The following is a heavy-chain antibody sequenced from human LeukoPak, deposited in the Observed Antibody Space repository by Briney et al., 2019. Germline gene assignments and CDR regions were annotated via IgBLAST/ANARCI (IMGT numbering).Heavy chain of an antibody. J-gene: IGHJ3*02. D-gene: IGHD3-22*01. V-gene: IGHV1-69*13. CDR3: ARDRRYYYDSSGYTDAFDI. CDR1: GGTFSSYA. CDR2: IVPIFGTA. Sequence: SVKVSCKASGGTFSSYAISWVRQAPGQGLEWMGGIVPIFGTANYAQKFQGRVTITADESTSTAYMELSSLRSEDTAVYYCARDRRYYYDSSGYTDAFDIWGQGTMVTVSS.